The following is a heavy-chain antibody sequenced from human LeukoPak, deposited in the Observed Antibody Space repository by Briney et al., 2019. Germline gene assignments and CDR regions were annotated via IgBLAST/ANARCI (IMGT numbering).Heavy chain of an antibody. D-gene: IGHD3-16*01. Sequence: ASVKVSCKASGYTFTGYYMHWVRQAPGQGLEWMGWINPNSGGTNYAQKFQGRVTMTRDTSISTAYMELSRLRSDDTAVYYCARERVGFYWYFDLWGRGTLVTVSS. CDR1: GYTFTGYY. CDR2: INPNSGGT. CDR3: ARERVGFYWYFDL. V-gene: IGHV1-2*02. J-gene: IGHJ2*01.